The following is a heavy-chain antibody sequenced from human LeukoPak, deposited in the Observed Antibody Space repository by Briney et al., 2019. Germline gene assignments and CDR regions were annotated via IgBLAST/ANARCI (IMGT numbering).Heavy chain of an antibody. CDR2: ISSSSSSI. CDR3: ATESSRSSAF. D-gene: IGHD6-6*01. J-gene: IGHJ4*02. CDR1: GFAFSSYS. V-gene: IGHV3-48*02. Sequence: GGSLRLSCAASGFAFSSYSMKWVRQAPGKGLEWVSQISSSSSSISYADSVKGRFTISRDNGKNSLYLQMNSLRDEDTAVYYCATESSRSSAFWGQGTLVTVSS.